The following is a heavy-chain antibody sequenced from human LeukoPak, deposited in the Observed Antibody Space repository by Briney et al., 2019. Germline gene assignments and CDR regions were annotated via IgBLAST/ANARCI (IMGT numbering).Heavy chain of an antibody. CDR1: GFTFSSYA. J-gene: IGHJ6*03. D-gene: IGHD3-22*01. Sequence: GGSLRLSCAASGFTFSSYAMSWVRQAPGKGLEWVSAISGSGGSTYCADSVKGRFTISRDNSKNTLYLQMNSLRAEDTAVYYCAKDDYYDSSGYRPGYYYMDVWGKGTTVTVSS. V-gene: IGHV3-23*01. CDR3: AKDDYYDSSGYRPGYYYMDV. CDR2: ISGSGGST.